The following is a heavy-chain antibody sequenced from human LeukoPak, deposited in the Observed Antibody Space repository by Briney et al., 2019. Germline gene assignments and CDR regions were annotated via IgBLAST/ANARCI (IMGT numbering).Heavy chain of an antibody. CDR1: GYTFTSYY. J-gene: IGHJ3*02. CDR2: INPSGGST. V-gene: IGHV1-46*03. CDR3: AREGDTVGATGAFDI. D-gene: IGHD1-26*01. Sequence: PAVKVSCKASGYTFTSYYMHWVRQAPGQGLEWMGIINPSGGSTSYAQMFQGRVTMTRDTSTSTVYMELSSLRSEDTAVYYCAREGDTVGATGAFDIWGQGTMVTVSS.